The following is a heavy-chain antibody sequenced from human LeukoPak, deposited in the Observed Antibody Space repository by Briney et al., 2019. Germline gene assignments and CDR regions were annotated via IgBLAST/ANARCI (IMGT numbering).Heavy chain of an antibody. Sequence: GESLKISCAASGFTFSSYAMSWVRQAPGKGLEWVSAISGSGGSTYYADSVKGRFTISRDNSKNTLYLQMNSLRAEDTAVYYCAKSPQYYYDSSGYYRYWGQGTLVTVSS. CDR3: AKSPQYYYDSSGYYRY. CDR2: ISGSGGST. CDR1: GFTFSSYA. V-gene: IGHV3-23*01. J-gene: IGHJ4*02. D-gene: IGHD3-22*01.